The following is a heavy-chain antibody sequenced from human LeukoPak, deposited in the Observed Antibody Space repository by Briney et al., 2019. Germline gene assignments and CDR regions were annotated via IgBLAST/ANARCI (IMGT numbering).Heavy chain of an antibody. CDR2: INHSGST. CDR1: GGSFSGYY. Sequence: SETLSLTCAVYGGSFSGYYWSWIRQPPGKGLEWIGEINHSGSTNYNPSLKSRVTISVDTSKNQFSLKLSSVTAADTAVYYCAGEGNWNYGYYWGQGTLVTVSS. J-gene: IGHJ4*02. V-gene: IGHV4-34*01. D-gene: IGHD1-7*01. CDR3: AGEGNWNYGYY.